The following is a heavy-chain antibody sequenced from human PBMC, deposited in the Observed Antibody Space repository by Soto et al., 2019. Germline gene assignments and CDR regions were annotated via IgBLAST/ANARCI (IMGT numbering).Heavy chain of an antibody. CDR2: ISSSSSYI. J-gene: IGHJ6*02. Sequence: GGSLRLSCAASGFTFSSYIMNWVRQAPGKGLEWVSSISSSSSYIYYADSVKGRFTISRDNAKNSLYLQMNSLRAEDTAVYYCARDRPKNYDFWSGYQEGYYYGMDVWGQGTTVTVSS. CDR1: GFTFSSYI. V-gene: IGHV3-21*01. D-gene: IGHD3-3*01. CDR3: ARDRPKNYDFWSGYQEGYYYGMDV.